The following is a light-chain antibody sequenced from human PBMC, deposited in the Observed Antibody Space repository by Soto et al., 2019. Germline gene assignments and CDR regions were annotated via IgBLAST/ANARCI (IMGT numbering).Light chain of an antibody. CDR1: QNVSSN. V-gene: IGKV3-15*01. J-gene: IGKJ1*01. CDR2: GAS. CDR3: QQYNNWPPWT. Sequence: EIVMTQSPATPSVSPGERATLSCRASQNVSSNLAWYQQKPGQAPRLLIYGASTRATGIPARLSGSGSGTEFTLTISGLQSEDFAVYYCQQYNNWPPWTFGQGTKVEIK.